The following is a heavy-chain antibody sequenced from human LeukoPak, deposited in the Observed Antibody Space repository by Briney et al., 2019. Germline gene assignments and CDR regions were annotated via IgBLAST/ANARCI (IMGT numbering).Heavy chain of an antibody. CDR3: EIYTGYDSF. CDR1: GYTFTSYD. D-gene: IGHD5-12*01. J-gene: IGHJ4*02. Sequence: ASVKVSCKASGYTFTSYDITWVRQTTGQGLEWMGWMSPDSGYTGYAQTFQGRVTLTRNTSVSTAFMELSSLRSEDTAVYYCEIYTGYDSFWGQGTLVTVSS. V-gene: IGHV1-8*01. CDR2: MSPDSGYT.